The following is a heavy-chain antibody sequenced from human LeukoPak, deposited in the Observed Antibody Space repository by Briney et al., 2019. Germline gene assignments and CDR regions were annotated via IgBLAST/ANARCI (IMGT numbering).Heavy chain of an antibody. CDR3: ARGYCSSTSCYHYYGMDV. J-gene: IGHJ6*02. Sequence: ASVKVSCKASGYTFTGYYMHWVRQAPGQGLEWMGWINPNSGNTGYAQKFQGRVTMTRNTSISTAYMELSSLRSEDTAVYYCARGYCSSTSCYHYYGMDVWGQGTTVTVSS. D-gene: IGHD2-2*01. V-gene: IGHV1-8*02. CDR1: GYTFTGYY. CDR2: INPNSGNT.